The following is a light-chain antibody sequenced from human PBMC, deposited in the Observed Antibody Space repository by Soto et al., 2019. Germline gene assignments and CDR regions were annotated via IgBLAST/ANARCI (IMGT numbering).Light chain of an antibody. CDR2: DVS. J-gene: IGLJ1*01. CDR3: SSYTTGGSYV. Sequence: QSALTQPASVSGSPGLSIAISCTGTSSDVGGYNSVSWYQQHPGKAPKLMIYDVSNRPSGVSNRFSGSKSCNTASLTISGLQAEDEGDYYCSSYTTGGSYVFGTGTKLTVL. V-gene: IGLV2-14*01. CDR1: SSDVGGYNS.